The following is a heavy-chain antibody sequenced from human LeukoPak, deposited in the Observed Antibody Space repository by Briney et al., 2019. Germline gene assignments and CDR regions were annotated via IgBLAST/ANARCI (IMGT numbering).Heavy chain of an antibody. CDR2: ISYDGSNK. Sequence: PGRSLRLSCAASGFTFSSYAMHWVRQAPGKGLEWVAVISYDGSNKYYADSVKGRFTISRDNSKNTLYLQMNSLRAEDTAVYYCARGHGDCGSGSYSPFDPWGQGTLVTVSS. CDR1: GFTFSSYA. CDR3: ARGHGDCGSGSYSPFDP. V-gene: IGHV3-30-3*01. J-gene: IGHJ5*02. D-gene: IGHD3-10*01.